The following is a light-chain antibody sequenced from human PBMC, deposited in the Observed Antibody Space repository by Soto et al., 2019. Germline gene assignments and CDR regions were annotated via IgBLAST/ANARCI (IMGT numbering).Light chain of an antibody. CDR1: SSNIGNNA. CDR2: YDD. J-gene: IGLJ2*01. Sequence: QSVLTQPPSVSEAPRQRVTISCSGTSSNIGNNAVNWYQQFPGKAPKLLIYYDDMLYSGVSDRFSGSKAGTSASMAISGLQSEDEDDYYCASWDDNLNGPVFGRGTKLTVL. V-gene: IGLV1-36*01. CDR3: ASWDDNLNGPV.